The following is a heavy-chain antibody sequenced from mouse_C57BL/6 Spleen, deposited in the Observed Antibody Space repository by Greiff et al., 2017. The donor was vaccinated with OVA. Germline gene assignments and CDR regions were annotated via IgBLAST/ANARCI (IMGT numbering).Heavy chain of an antibody. CDR1: GFTFSDYG. Sequence: EVKVVESGGGLVKPGGSLKLSCAASGFTFSDYGMHWVRQAPEKGLEWVAYISSGSSTIYYADTVKGRFTISRDNAKNTLFLQMTSLRSEDTAMYYCAFSSSYAMDYWGQGTSVTVSS. V-gene: IGHV5-17*01. CDR3: AFSSSYAMDY. J-gene: IGHJ4*01. CDR2: ISSGSSTI. D-gene: IGHD1-1*01.